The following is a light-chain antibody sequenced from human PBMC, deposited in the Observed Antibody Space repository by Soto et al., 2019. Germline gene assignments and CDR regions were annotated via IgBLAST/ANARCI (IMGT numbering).Light chain of an antibody. J-gene: IGKJ5*01. CDR2: SAS. CDR3: QPSQPRPPIT. CDR1: QPVGNS. V-gene: IGKV3-15*01. Sequence: YESPGDRATLSCRARQPVGNSFAWYQQKPGQAPSLLLHSASPRATGVPGRVSGSGFGTEFTLTISSLQSYDPATSYCQPSQPRPPITSAPAT.